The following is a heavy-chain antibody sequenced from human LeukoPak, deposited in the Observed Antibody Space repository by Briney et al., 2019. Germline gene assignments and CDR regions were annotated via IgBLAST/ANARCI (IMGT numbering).Heavy chain of an antibody. J-gene: IGHJ3*02. D-gene: IGHD2-2*01. V-gene: IGHV3-53*01. CDR1: GFTVSSNY. CDR3: AKGYCSSSSCYSYAFDI. Sequence: GGSLRLSCAASGFTVSSNYMSWVRQAPGKGLEWVSVIYSGGSTYYADSVKGRFTISRDNSKNTLFLQMNSLRAEDTAVYYCAKGYCSSSSCYSYAFDIWGQGTVATVSS. CDR2: IYSGGST.